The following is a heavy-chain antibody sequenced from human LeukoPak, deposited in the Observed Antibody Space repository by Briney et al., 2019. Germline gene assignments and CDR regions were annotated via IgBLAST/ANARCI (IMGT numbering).Heavy chain of an antibody. Sequence: SETLSLTCAVSGGSISSSNWWSWVRQPPGKGLEWIGEIYHSGSTNYNPSLKSRVIISVDKSKNQFSLKLSSVTAADTAVYYCARVGAGDYDSSGYYPLDYWGQGTLVTVSS. CDR1: GGSISSSNW. V-gene: IGHV4-4*02. J-gene: IGHJ4*02. D-gene: IGHD3-22*01. CDR3: ARVGAGDYDSSGYYPLDY. CDR2: IYHSGST.